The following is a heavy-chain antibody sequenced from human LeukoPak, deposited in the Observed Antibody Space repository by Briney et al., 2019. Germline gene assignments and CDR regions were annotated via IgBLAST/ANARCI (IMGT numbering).Heavy chain of an antibody. V-gene: IGHV1-69*05. J-gene: IGHJ4*02. D-gene: IGHD3-9*01. CDR1: GGTFSSYA. CDR3: ARGITIFLPDY. Sequence: ASVKVSCKASGGTFSSYAISWVRQAPGQGLEWMGGIIPIFGTASYAQKFQGRVTMTRDTSTSTVYMELSSLRSEDTAVYYCARGITIFLPDYWGQGTLVTVSS. CDR2: IIPIFGTA.